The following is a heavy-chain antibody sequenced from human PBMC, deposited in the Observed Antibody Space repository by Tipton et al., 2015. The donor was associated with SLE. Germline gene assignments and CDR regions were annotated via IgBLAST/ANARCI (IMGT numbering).Heavy chain of an antibody. V-gene: IGHV4-59*01. D-gene: IGHD5-12*01. CDR3: ARGWGYDSLYYYYGMDV. Sequence: TLSLTCTVSGGSISSYYWSWIRQPPGKGLEWIGYIYYSGSTNYNPSLKCRVTISVDTSKNQFSLKLSSVTAADTAVYYCARGWGYDSLYYYYGMDVWGQGTTVTVSS. J-gene: IGHJ6*02. CDR2: IYYSGST. CDR1: GGSISSYY.